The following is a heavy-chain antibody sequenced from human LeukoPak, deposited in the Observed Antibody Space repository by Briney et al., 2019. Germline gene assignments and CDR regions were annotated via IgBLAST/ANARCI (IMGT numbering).Heavy chain of an antibody. D-gene: IGHD6-19*01. V-gene: IGHV4-34*01. Sequence: SETLSLTCAVYGGSFSGYYWSWIRQPPGKGLEWVGEINHSGSTNYNPSLKSRVTISVDTSKNQFSLKLSSVTAADTAVYYCARGLASVAGNTRFNWFDPWGQGTLVTVSS. CDR2: INHSGST. CDR1: GGSFSGYY. CDR3: ARGLASVAGNTRFNWFDP. J-gene: IGHJ5*02.